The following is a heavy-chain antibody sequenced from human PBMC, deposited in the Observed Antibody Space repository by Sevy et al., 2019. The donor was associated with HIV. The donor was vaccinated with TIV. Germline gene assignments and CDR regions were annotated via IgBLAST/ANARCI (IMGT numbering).Heavy chain of an antibody. CDR2: ISSSSSTI. Sequence: GGSLRLSCAASGFTFSSYSMNWVRQAPGKGLEWVSYISSSSSTIYYADSVKGRFTISRDNAKNSLYLQMNSLRDEDTAVYYCARDHVLGDYRHYYYYGMDVWGQGTTVTVSS. CDR1: GFTFSSYS. D-gene: IGHD4-17*01. V-gene: IGHV3-48*02. CDR3: ARDHVLGDYRHYYYYGMDV. J-gene: IGHJ6*02.